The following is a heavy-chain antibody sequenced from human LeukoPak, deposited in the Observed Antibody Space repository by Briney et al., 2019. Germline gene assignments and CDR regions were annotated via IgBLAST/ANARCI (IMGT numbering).Heavy chain of an antibody. J-gene: IGHJ4*02. CDR2: IDSTGAYT. CDR1: GFIFSNYA. V-gene: IGHV3-23*01. CDR3: AKGSAAGRPYYDY. D-gene: IGHD6-25*01. Sequence: GGSLRLSCAASGFIFSNYAMSWVRQAPGKGLEWVSAIDSTGAYTWYADSVKSRFTISKDSSKTILYLQMNSLRAEDAAVYFCAKGSAAGRPYYDYWGQGTLVTVSS.